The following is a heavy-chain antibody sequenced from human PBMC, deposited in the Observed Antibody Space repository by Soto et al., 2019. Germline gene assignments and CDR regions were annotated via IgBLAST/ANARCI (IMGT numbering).Heavy chain of an antibody. CDR1: GFTFSNYG. Sequence: QVQLVESGGGVVQPGRSLRLSCAASGFTFSNYGMHWVRQAPGKGLEWVAVILNDGSNRYHADSVKDRFTISRDNSKNTLYLQMNSLRAEDTAVYYCARDDEYSGNGMDGWGQGTTVTVS. V-gene: IGHV3-33*01. J-gene: IGHJ6*02. CDR2: ILNDGSNR. CDR3: ARDDEYSGNGMDG. D-gene: IGHD6-6*01.